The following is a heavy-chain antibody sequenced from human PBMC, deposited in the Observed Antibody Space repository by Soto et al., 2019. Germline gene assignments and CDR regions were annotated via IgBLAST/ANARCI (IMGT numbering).Heavy chain of an antibody. D-gene: IGHD4-17*01. CDR3: SIENYGAYLNWFDP. CDR2: ISSSSSTI. CDR1: GFTFSSYS. V-gene: IGHV3-48*02. J-gene: IGHJ5*02. Sequence: GGSLRLSCAASGFTFSSYSMNWVRQAPGKGLEWVSYISSSSSTIYYADSVKGRFTISRDNAKNSLYLQMNSLRDEDTAVYYCSIENYGAYLNWFDPWGQGTLVNVSS.